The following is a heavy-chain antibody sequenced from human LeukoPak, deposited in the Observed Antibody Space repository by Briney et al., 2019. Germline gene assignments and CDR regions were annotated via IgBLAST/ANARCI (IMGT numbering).Heavy chain of an antibody. CDR3: ARGRVVDTAMVDGDY. CDR2: INPNSGGT. D-gene: IGHD5-18*01. J-gene: IGHJ4*02. V-gene: IGHV1-2*02. CDR1: GYTFTAYY. Sequence: ASVKVSCKASGYTFTAYYMHWVRQAPAQGLEWMGWINPNSGGTNYAQKFQGRVTMTRDTSISTAYMELSSLRSDDTAVYYCARGRVVDTAMVDGDYWGQGTLVTVSS.